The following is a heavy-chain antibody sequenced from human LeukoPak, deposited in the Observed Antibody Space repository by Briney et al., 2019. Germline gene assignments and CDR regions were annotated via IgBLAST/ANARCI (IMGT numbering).Heavy chain of an antibody. J-gene: IGHJ4*02. CDR1: GYTFTSYA. V-gene: IGHV1-3*02. CDR2: SNAGNGNT. CDR3: AREDPRSGWNV. D-gene: IGHD6-19*01. Sequence: ASVKVSCKASGYTFTSYAMHWVRQAPGQRLEWMGWSNAGNGNTKYSQEFQGRVTITADESTSTAYMELSSLRSEDTAVYYCAREDPRSGWNVWGQGTLVTVSS.